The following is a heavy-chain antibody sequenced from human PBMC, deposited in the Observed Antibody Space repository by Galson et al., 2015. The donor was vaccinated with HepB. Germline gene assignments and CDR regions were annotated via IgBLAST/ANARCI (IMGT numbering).Heavy chain of an antibody. CDR1: GFIFDDYA. J-gene: IGHJ4*02. V-gene: IGHV3-9*01. CDR2: VSGNSGSI. Sequence: SLRLSCAASGFIFDDYAMHWVRQAPGKGLEWVSGVSGNSGSIGYVDSVKGRFTISRDNARNSLYLQMNSLRAEDTAFYYCAKDHWLGGSFSNFDSWGQGTLVTISS. CDR3: AKDHWLGGSFSNFDS. D-gene: IGHD1-26*01.